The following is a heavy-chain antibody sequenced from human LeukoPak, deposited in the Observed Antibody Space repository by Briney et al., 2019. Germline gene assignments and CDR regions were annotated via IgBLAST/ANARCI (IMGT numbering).Heavy chain of an antibody. J-gene: IGHJ4*02. Sequence: ASVKVSCKTSGYTFTGYYIHWVRQAPGQGLEWMGSINPYSGDTNYARKFQGRVTMTRVTSISTVYMELSRLRSDDTAVYYCARRSGRYSGLDYWGQGTLVTVSS. CDR3: ARRSGRYSGLDY. V-gene: IGHV1-2*02. D-gene: IGHD1-26*01. CDR2: INPYSGDT. CDR1: GYTFTGYY.